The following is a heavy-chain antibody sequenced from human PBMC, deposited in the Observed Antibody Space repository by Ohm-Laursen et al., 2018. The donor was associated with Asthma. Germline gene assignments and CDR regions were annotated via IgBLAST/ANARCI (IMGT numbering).Heavy chain of an antibody. J-gene: IGHJ4*02. Sequence: TLSLTCLVSGDSINRDIWWSWIRQSPGKGLEWIGEIHHSGTAHSNPSLSSRLTISVDTSRNQFSLKLTSVTAADTAIYYCARVNYGGPLDYWGPGALVTVSS. CDR1: GDSINRDIW. CDR3: ARVNYGGPLDY. V-gene: IGHV4/OR15-8*01. D-gene: IGHD4-23*01. CDR2: IHHSGTA.